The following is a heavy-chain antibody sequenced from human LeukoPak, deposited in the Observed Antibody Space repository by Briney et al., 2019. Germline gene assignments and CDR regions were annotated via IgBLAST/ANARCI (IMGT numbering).Heavy chain of an antibody. CDR1: GFTFSSYW. J-gene: IGHJ4*02. CDR3: AGRRGDD. Sequence: PGGSLRLSCAASGFTFSSYWMSWVRQAPGKGLEWVANMNLDGSEKYYVDSVKGRFTISRDNAKNSLYLEMNSLRAEDTAVYSCAGRRGDDWGQGTLVTVSS. D-gene: IGHD1-26*01. V-gene: IGHV3-7*05. CDR2: MNLDGSEK.